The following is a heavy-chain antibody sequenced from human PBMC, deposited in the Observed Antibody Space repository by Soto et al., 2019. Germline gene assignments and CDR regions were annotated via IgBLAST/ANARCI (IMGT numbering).Heavy chain of an antibody. CDR1: GYTFTSYD. Sequence: QVQLVQSGAEVKKPGASVKVSCKASGYTFTSYDINWVRQATGQGLEWMGWMNPNSGNTGYAQKLQGRVTMTRNTSTSTAYMELSSLRSEDTAVYYCARGLPLMVYAYMDVWGKGTTVTVSS. V-gene: IGHV1-8*01. D-gene: IGHD2-8*01. CDR3: ARGLPLMVYAYMDV. CDR2: MNPNSGNT. J-gene: IGHJ6*03.